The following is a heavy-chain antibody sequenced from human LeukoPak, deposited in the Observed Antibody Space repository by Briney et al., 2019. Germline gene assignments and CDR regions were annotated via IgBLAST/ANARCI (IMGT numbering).Heavy chain of an antibody. D-gene: IGHD3-10*01. CDR2: INPNSGGT. V-gene: IGHV1-2*02. CDR1: GYTFTAYS. Sequence: GASVKVSCKASGYTFTAYSMHWVRQAPGQGLEWMGWINPNSGGTNYAQKFQGRVTMTRDTSTTTAYMELSRLRSDDTAVYYCARDLDYYGSGSFFNIWGQGTMVTVSS. CDR3: ARDLDYYGSGSFFNI. J-gene: IGHJ3*02.